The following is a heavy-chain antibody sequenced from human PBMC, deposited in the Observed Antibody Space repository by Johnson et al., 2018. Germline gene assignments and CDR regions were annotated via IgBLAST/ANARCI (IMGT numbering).Heavy chain of an antibody. J-gene: IGHJ6*02. CDR3: AAADLRDQGGYYTPHYYYYGMDV. Sequence: QLVESGAEVKKPGASVKVSCKASGYTFTSYDINWVRQATGQRLEWIGWIVVGSGNTHYAQKFQERVTITRDMSTSTAYMELSSLRSEDTAVYYCAAADLRDQGGYYTPHYYYYGMDVWGQGTTVTVSS. CDR1: GYTFTSYD. CDR2: IVVGSGNT. D-gene: IGHD3-3*01. V-gene: IGHV1-58*02.